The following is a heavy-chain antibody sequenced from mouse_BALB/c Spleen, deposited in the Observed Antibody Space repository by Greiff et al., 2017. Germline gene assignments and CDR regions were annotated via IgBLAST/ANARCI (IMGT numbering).Heavy chain of an antibody. CDR1: GYSITSDYA. CDR2: ISYSGST. CDR3: ATYDYDGEDYFDY. J-gene: IGHJ2*01. Sequence: DVQLQESGPGLVKPSQSLSLTCTVTGYSITSDYAWNWIRQFPGNKLEWMGYISYSGSTSYNPSLKSRISITRDTSKNQFFLQLNSVTTEDTATYYCATYDYDGEDYFDYWGQGTTLTVSS. D-gene: IGHD2-4*01. V-gene: IGHV3-2*02.